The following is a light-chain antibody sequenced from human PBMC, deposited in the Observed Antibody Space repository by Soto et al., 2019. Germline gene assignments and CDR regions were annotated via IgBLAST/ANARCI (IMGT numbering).Light chain of an antibody. J-gene: IGLJ2*01. CDR3: AAWDDSLNGVV. V-gene: IGLV1-44*01. CDR1: SSNIGAGSS. Sequence: QSVLTQPPSVSGAPGESVTISCAGSSSNIGAGSSVHWYQQLPGTAPKLLIYSSNLRPSGVPDRFSGSKSGTSASLAISGLQSEDEADYCCAAWDDSLNGVVFGGGTKLTVL. CDR2: SSN.